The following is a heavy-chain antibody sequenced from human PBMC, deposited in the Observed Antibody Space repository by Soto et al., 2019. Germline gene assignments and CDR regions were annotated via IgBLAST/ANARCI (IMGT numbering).Heavy chain of an antibody. Sequence: PGESLKISCKGSGYSFTSYWIGCVRQRPGKGLEWMGIIYPGDSDTRYSPSFQGQVTISADKSISTAYPQWSSLKASDTAMYYCERPMCSSSWYYFDYWGQGTLVTVSS. CDR3: ERPMCSSSWYYFDY. J-gene: IGHJ4*02. V-gene: IGHV5-51*01. CDR1: GYSFTSYW. CDR2: IYPGDSDT. D-gene: IGHD6-13*01.